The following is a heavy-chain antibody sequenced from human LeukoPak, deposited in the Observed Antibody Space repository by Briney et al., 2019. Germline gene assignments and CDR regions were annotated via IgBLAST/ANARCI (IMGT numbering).Heavy chain of an antibody. CDR3: ARWLRWLPFDY. CDR2: INPSGGST. V-gene: IGHV1-46*01. D-gene: IGHD5-24*01. Sequence: ASVKVSCKASGYTFTSYYMHWVRQAPGQGLEWMGIINPSGGSTNYAQKLQGRVTMTTDTSTSTAYMELRSLRSDDTAVYYCARWLRWLPFDYWGQGTLVTVSS. CDR1: GYTFTSYY. J-gene: IGHJ4*02.